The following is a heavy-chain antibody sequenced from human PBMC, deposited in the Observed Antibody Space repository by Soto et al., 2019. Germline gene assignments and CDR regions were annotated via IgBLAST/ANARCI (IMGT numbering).Heavy chain of an antibody. J-gene: IGHJ5*02. Sequence: QVQLQESGPGLVKPSGTLSLTCAVSSGTISSSNWWTWVRQPPGKGLEWIGEINQSGSPNYKPSLRSRVTRSVDKSKSQFFLKLSSVTAADTAIYYCAGLGMVAAHREFDPWGQGTLVTVSS. V-gene: IGHV4-4*02. D-gene: IGHD2-15*01. CDR2: INQSGSP. CDR3: AGLGMVAAHREFDP. CDR1: SGTISSSNW.